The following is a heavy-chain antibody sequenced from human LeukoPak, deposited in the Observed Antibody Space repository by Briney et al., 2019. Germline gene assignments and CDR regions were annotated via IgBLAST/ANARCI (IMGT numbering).Heavy chain of an antibody. CDR3: ARGGGWYDS. J-gene: IGHJ5*01. V-gene: IGHV4-59*01. CDR1: GGSISNYY. Sequence: NSSETLSLTCIVSGGSISNYYWSWIRQPPGKGLEWIGYIYYSGSTNYNPSLRSRLTISVDSSKNQFSLRLSSVTAADTAVYYCARGGGWYDSWDQGTLVTVSS. CDR2: IYYSGST. D-gene: IGHD4-23*01.